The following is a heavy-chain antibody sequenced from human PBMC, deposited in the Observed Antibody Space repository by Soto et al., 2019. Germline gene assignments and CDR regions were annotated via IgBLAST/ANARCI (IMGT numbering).Heavy chain of an antibody. CDR3: ASSPGSLAGDY. V-gene: IGHV4-4*02. Sequence: SETLSPTCAVSSDCISSSTWWSWVRQPPGRGLEWIGEIYHSGSTNYNPSLKSRVTFSVDKSKHQFSLNLSSVTAADTAVYYCASSPGSLAGDYWGLGTLVTVSS. J-gene: IGHJ4*02. CDR1: SDCISSSTW. D-gene: IGHD2-15*01. CDR2: IYHSGST.